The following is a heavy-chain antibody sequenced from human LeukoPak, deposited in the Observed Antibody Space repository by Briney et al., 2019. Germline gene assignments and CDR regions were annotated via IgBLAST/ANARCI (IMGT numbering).Heavy chain of an antibody. CDR2: ISGSGGIT. D-gene: IGHD2-2*01. Sequence: GGSLGLSCAASGFTFTNYAMSWVRQAPGRGLEWVFKISGSGGITYYGDSVKGRFTISRDNSKNTLYLQMNSLRAEDTAVYYCAVRADCSSTSCYLAHWGQGTLVTVSS. CDR1: GFTFTNYA. J-gene: IGHJ4*02. CDR3: AVRADCSSTSCYLAH. V-gene: IGHV3-23*01.